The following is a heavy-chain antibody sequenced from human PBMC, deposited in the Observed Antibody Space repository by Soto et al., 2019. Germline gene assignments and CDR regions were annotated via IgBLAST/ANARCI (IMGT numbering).Heavy chain of an antibody. Sequence: SETLSLTCTVSGGSSSSYYWSWIRQPPGKGLEWIGYIYYTGSTNYNPSLKSRVTISVDTSKNQFSLKLSSVTAADTAVYYCASSIVATINFDYWGQGTLVTVSS. V-gene: IGHV4-59*01. D-gene: IGHD5-12*01. CDR3: ASSIVATINFDY. CDR2: IYYTGST. CDR1: GGSSSSYY. J-gene: IGHJ4*02.